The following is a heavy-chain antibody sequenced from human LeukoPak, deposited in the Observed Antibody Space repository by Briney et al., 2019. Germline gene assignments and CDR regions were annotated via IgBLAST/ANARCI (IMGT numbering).Heavy chain of an antibody. CDR2: VSDGGGST. D-gene: IGHD3-10*01. Sequence: QPGASLRLSCAASGFTFRSYAMSWVRQAPGKGLEWVSAVSDGGGSTYYADSVKGRFTISRDDSKSTLYLQMNSLRAEDTAVYYCAKESPYGVNWSDPWGQGTLVTVSS. V-gene: IGHV3-23*01. CDR3: AKESPYGVNWSDP. CDR1: GFTFRSYA. J-gene: IGHJ5*02.